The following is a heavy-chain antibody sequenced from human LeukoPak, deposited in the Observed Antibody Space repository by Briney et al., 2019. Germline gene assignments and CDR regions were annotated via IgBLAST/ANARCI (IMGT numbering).Heavy chain of an antibody. D-gene: IGHD1-26*01. J-gene: IGHJ4*02. CDR2: ISSSSSTI. Sequence: QPGGSLRLSCEGSGFTFSNYWMSWVRQAPGKGLEWVSYISSSSSTIYYADSVKGRFTISRDNAKNSLYLQMNSLRAEDTAVYYCARGGLQWELRLSFDYWGQGTLVTISS. V-gene: IGHV3-48*04. CDR1: GFTFSNYW. CDR3: ARGGLQWELRLSFDY.